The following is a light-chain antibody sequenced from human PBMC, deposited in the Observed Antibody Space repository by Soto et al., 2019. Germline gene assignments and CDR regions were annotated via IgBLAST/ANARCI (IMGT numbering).Light chain of an antibody. Sequence: EIVMTQSPATLSVSPGERATLSCRASQSVSSNLAWYQQKPGQAPRLLMYDASNRASGIPARFSGSGSGTDFTLTISSLEPEDFAVYYCQQRSNGLTFGPGTKVDIK. CDR2: DAS. CDR3: QQRSNGLT. J-gene: IGKJ3*01. V-gene: IGKV3-11*01. CDR1: QSVSSN.